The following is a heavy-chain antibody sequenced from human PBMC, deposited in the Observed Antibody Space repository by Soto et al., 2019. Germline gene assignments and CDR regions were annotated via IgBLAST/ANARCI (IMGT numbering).Heavy chain of an antibody. J-gene: IGHJ4*02. V-gene: IGHV3-23*01. CDR1: RITFMSSS. D-gene: IGHD1-26*01. CDR2: ISGSGGST. CDR3: AKDRGSYTYSFDY. Sequence: GGRLRSNCETVRITFMSSSVSWVRQAPGKGLEWVSAISGSGGSTYYADSVKGRFTISRDNSKNALYLQMNSLRAEDTAVYYCAKDRGSYTYSFDYWGQGT.